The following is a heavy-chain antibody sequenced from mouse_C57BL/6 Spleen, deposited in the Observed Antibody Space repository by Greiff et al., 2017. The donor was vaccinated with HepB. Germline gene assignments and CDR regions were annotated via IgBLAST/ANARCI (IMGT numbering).Heavy chain of an antibody. CDR3: VRQGDYYGSSYEYFDY. J-gene: IGHJ2*01. D-gene: IGHD1-1*01. V-gene: IGHV10-1*01. CDR2: IRSKSNNYAT. CDR1: GFSFNTYA. Sequence: EVNVVESGGGLVQPKGSLKLSCAASGFSFNTYAMNWVRQAPGKGLEWVARIRSKSNNYATYYADSVKDRFTISRDDSESMLYLQMNNLKTEDTAMYYCVRQGDYYGSSYEYFDYWGQGTTLTVSS.